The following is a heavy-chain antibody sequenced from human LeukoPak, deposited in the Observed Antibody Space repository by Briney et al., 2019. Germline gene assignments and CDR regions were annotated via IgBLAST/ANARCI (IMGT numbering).Heavy chain of an antibody. D-gene: IGHD2-2*01. V-gene: IGHV1-18*01. CDR2: ISAYNGNT. CDR1: GYTFTSYG. CDR3: ARALVVPAAYRDDWFDP. Sequence: ASVKVSCKASGYTFTSYGISWVRQAPGQGLEWMVWISAYNGNTNYAQKLQGRVTMTTDTSTSTAYMELRSLRSDDTAVYYCARALVVPAAYRDDWFDPWGQGTLVTVSS. J-gene: IGHJ5*02.